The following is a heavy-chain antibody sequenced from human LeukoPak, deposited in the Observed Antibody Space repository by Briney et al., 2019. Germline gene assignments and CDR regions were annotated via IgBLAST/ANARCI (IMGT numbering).Heavy chain of an antibody. V-gene: IGHV3-30*02. Sequence: GGSLRLSCAASGFTFSSYAMSWVRQAPGKGLEWVAFIRYDGSNKYYADSGKGRFTISRDNSKNTLYLQMNSLRAEDTAVYYCAKGYCSSTSCYWTYYYYMDVWGKGTTVTVSS. J-gene: IGHJ6*03. CDR2: IRYDGSNK. CDR3: AKGYCSSTSCYWTYYYYMDV. CDR1: GFTFSSYA. D-gene: IGHD2-2*01.